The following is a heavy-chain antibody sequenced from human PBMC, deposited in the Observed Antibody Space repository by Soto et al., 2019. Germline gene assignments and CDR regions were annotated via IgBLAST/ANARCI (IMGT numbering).Heavy chain of an antibody. V-gene: IGHV3-48*01. J-gene: IGHJ1*01. CDR2: ISSNSDTV. Sequence: DVYLVESGGGLVQPGGSLRLSCTASGFTLSSYSMNWVRQAPGKGPEWVSHISSNSDTVDYADSVKGRFTISRDNARNDLSLQTKCLRAKGTAVDYWAIFDLECLLGGVLFQVWGQGTLVTVSS. CDR3: AIFDLECLLGGVLFQV. CDR1: GFTLSSYS. D-gene: IGHD3-3*01.